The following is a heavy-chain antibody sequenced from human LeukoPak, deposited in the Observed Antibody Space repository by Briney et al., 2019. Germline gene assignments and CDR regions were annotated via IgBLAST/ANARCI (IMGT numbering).Heavy chain of an antibody. D-gene: IGHD6-13*01. CDR3: ARQGHSSSWYVDY. V-gene: IGHV5-51*01. CDR2: IYPGDSDT. J-gene: IGHJ4*02. CDR1: GYSFTSYW. Sequence: GESLKIPCKGSGYSFTSYWIGWVRQMPGKGLEWMGIIYPGDSDTRYSPSFQGQVTISADKSISTAYLQWSSLKASDTAMYYCARQGHSSSWYVDYWGQGTLVTVSS.